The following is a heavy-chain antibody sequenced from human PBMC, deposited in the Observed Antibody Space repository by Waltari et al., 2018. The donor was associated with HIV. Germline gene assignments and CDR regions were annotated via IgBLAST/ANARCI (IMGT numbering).Heavy chain of an antibody. CDR3: ARCGMVRGAQKDFDY. V-gene: IGHV3-21*01. Sequence: EVQLVESGGGLVKPGGSLRLSCAASGFTFSSYSMNWVRQAPGKGLEGVSSISSSSSYIYYADSVKGRFTISRDNAKNSLYLQMNSLRAEDTAVYYCARCGMVRGAQKDFDYWGQGTLVTVSS. J-gene: IGHJ4*02. CDR2: ISSSSSYI. CDR1: GFTFSSYS. D-gene: IGHD3-10*01.